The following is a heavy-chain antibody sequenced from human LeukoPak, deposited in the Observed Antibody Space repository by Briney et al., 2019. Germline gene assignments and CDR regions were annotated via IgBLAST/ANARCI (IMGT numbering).Heavy chain of an antibody. J-gene: IGHJ1*01. Sequence: SETLSLTCAVYGGSFSGYYWSWIRQPPGKGLEWIGEINHSGSTNYNPSLKSRVTISIDTSKNQFSLKLGSVTAADTAVYYCARYLDYGGNSRVFQHWGQGTLVTVSS. V-gene: IGHV4-34*01. D-gene: IGHD4-23*01. CDR1: GGSFSGYY. CDR3: ARYLDYGGNSRVFQH. CDR2: INHSGST.